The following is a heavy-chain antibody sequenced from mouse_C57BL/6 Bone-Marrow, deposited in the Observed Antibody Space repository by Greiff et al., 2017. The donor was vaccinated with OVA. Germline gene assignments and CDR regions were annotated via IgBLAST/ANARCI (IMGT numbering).Heavy chain of an antibody. CDR2: IYPRDGST. J-gene: IGHJ1*03. CDR3: ARERGYYWYFDV. V-gene: IGHV1-78*01. Sequence: VQLQQSDAEFVKPVASVTLSCPVSGYPFPDPTIHWMKQRPEQGLEWIGYIYPRDGSTKYNEKFKGKATLTADKSSSTAYMQLNSLTSEDSAVYFCARERGYYWYFDVWGTGTTVTVSS. CDR1: GYPFPDPT.